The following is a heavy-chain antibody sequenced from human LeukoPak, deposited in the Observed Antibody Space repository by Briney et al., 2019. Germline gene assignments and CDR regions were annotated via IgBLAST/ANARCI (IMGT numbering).Heavy chain of an antibody. D-gene: IGHD5-24*01. CDR2: ISSSGSTI. V-gene: IGHV3-11*01. CDR1: GFTFSDYY. Sequence: GRSLRLSCAASGFTFSDYYMSWIRQAPGKGLEWVLYISSSGSTIYYADSVKGRFTISRDNAKNSLYLQMNSLRAEDTAVYYCARVRGRWLQSRGLDYWGQGTLVTVSS. J-gene: IGHJ4*02. CDR3: ARVRGRWLQSRGLDY.